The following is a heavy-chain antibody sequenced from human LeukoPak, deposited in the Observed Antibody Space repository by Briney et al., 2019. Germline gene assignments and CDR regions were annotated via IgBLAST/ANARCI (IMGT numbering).Heavy chain of an antibody. CDR3: ARDGTAPGLYFDL. V-gene: IGHV3-7*01. J-gene: IGHJ4*01. CDR1: GFTFSSHW. Sequence: GGSLRLSCAVSGFTFSSHWMNWVRQAPGKGLEWVASIRQDGGEKSYVDSVKGRFTISRDNTRNSLYLQMSSLRAEDTAVYYCARDGTAPGLYFDLWGQGTLVTVSS. D-gene: IGHD6-13*01. CDR2: IRQDGGEK.